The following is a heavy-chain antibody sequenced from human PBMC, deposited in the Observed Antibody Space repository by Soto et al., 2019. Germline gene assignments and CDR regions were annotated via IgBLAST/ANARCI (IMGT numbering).Heavy chain of an antibody. CDR1: GGSISSGGYS. J-gene: IGHJ6*02. Sequence: SETLSLTCAVSGGSISSGGYSWSWIRQPPGKGLEWIGYIYHSGSTYYNPSLKSRVTISVDTSKNQFSLKLSSVTAADTAVYYCARETRYYYDSSGYLRLGYYYYGMDVWGQGTTVTVSS. CDR2: IYHSGST. V-gene: IGHV4-30-2*01. CDR3: ARETRYYYDSSGYLRLGYYYYGMDV. D-gene: IGHD3-22*01.